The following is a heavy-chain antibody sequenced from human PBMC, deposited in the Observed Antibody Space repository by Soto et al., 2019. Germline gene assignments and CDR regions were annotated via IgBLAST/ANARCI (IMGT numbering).Heavy chain of an antibody. V-gene: IGHV4-30-2*01. J-gene: IGHJ5*02. CDR2: IYHSGST. Sequence: QLQLQESGSGLVKPSQTLSLTCAVSGGSISSGGYSWSWIRQPPGKGLEWIGYIYHSGSTYYNPSHQSQITISLDRSKNHFSLKLSSVTAADTAVYYSARVLSPWGQGTLVTVSS. CDR1: GGSISSGGYS. CDR3: ARVLSP.